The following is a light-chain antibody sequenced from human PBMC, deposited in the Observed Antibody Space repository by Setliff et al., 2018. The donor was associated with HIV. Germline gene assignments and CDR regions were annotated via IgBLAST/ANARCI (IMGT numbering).Light chain of an antibody. CDR2: GNS. CDR1: SSNIGAGYY. J-gene: IGLJ1*01. V-gene: IGLV1-40*01. CDR3: QSYDSSLSGYV. Sequence: QSVLTQPPSVSGAPGQRVTISCTGSSSNIGAGYYVHWYQQLPGTAPKLLTYGNSNRPSGVPDRFSGSKSGTSASLAITGLQAEDEADYYCQSYDSSLSGYVFGTGTKGTVL.